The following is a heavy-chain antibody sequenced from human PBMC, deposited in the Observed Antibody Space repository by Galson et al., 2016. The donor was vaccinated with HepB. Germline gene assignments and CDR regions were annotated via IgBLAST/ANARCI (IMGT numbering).Heavy chain of an antibody. Sequence: CAISGDSVSSTSAAWNWIRHSPSRGLEWLGRTYHTSNWYSDYAVSVKSRITINPDTSKNQFSLQLNSVTPEDTAVYYCARGHLVVPFSFYFDYWGQGSRVTVSS. CDR3: ARGHLVVPFSFYFDY. D-gene: IGHD2-15*01. CDR1: GDSVSSTSAA. CDR2: TYHTSNWYS. J-gene: IGHJ4*02. V-gene: IGHV6-1*01.